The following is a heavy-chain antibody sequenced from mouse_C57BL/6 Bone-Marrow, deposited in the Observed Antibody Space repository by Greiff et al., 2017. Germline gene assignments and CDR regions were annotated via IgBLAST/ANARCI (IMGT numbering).Heavy chain of an antibody. J-gene: IGHJ3*01. CDR2: ISSGGSYT. Sequence: EVQLVESGGDLVKPGGSLKLSCAASGFTFSSYGMSWVRQTPDKRLAWVATISSGGSYTYYPDSVKGRFTISRDNAKNTLYLQMSSLKSEDTAMYYCARQGRTGFAYWGQGTLVTVSA. CDR1: GFTFSSYG. CDR3: ARQGRTGFAY. V-gene: IGHV5-6*01.